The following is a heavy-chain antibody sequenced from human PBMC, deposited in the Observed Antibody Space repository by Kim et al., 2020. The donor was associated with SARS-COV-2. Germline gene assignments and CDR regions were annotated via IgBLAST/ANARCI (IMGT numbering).Heavy chain of an antibody. CDR2: IYYSGST. D-gene: IGHD6-19*01. V-gene: IGHV4-31*03. J-gene: IGHJ6*02. CDR1: GGSISSGGYY. Sequence: SETLSLTCTVSGGSISSGGYYWSWIRQHPGKGLEWIGYIYYSGSTYYNPSLKSRVTISVDTSKNQFSLKLSSVTAADTAVYYCARGGYSSGWWDLGDYYYYGMDVWGQGTTVTVSS. CDR3: ARGGYSSGWWDLGDYYYYGMDV.